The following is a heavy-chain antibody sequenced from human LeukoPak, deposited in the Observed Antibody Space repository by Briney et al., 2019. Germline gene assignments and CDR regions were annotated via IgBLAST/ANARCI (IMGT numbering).Heavy chain of an antibody. CDR3: VGDYGDYVGYYFDY. D-gene: IGHD4-17*01. Sequence: SETLSLTCTVSGGSISSYYWSWIRQPAGKGLGWIGRIYTSGSTNYNPSLKSRVTMSVDTSKNQFPLKLSSVTAADTAVYYCVGDYGDYVGYYFDYWGQGTLVTVSS. V-gene: IGHV4-4*07. CDR1: GGSISSYY. CDR2: IYTSGST. J-gene: IGHJ4*02.